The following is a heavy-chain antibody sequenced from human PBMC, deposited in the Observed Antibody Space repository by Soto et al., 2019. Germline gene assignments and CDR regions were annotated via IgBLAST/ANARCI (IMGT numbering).Heavy chain of an antibody. V-gene: IGHV1-3*01. CDR2: INAGNGNT. D-gene: IGHD5-12*01. CDR1: GYTFTSYA. CDR3: ARQAEGVYNYGY. Sequence: QVQLVQSGAEVKKPGASVKVSCKASGYTFTSYAMHWVRQAPGQRLEWMGWINAGNGNTKYSQKFQGRVTITRDTSASTAYMDLSSLRAEDTAVYYCARQAEGVYNYGYLGQGTLVTVSS. J-gene: IGHJ4*02.